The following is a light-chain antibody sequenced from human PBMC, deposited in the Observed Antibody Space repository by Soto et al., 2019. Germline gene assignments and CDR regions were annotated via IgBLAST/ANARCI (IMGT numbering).Light chain of an antibody. CDR3: AAWDDSLNGRGV. V-gene: IGLV1-44*01. CDR1: SSNIGSNT. CDR2: SNN. Sequence: QSVLTQPPSASGNPGRRVTISCSGSSSNIGSNTVNWYQQLPGTAPKLLIYSNNQRPSGVPDRFSGSKSGTSASLAISGLQSEDEADYYCAAWDDSLNGRGVFGGGTQLTVL. J-gene: IGLJ2*01.